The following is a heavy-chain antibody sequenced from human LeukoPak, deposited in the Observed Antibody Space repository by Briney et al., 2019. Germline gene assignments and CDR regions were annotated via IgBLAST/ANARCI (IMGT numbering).Heavy chain of an antibody. CDR1: GYTFTSYD. V-gene: IGHV1-8*03. CDR2: MNPNSGNT. Sequence: ASVKVSCKASGYTFTSYDINWVRQATGQGLEWMGWMNPNSGNTGYAQKFQGRVTITRNTSISTAYMELSSLRAEDTAVYYCAKVRQRGAFDIWGQGTMVTVSS. J-gene: IGHJ3*02. CDR3: AKVRQRGAFDI.